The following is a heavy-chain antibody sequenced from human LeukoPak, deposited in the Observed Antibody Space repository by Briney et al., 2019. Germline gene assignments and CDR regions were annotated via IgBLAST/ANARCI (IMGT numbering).Heavy chain of an antibody. CDR2: IYYSGST. Sequence: SETLSLTCTVSGGSMSSYYWSWIRQPPGKGLEWIGYIYYSGSTNYNPSLKSRVTISVDTSKNQFTLKLSSVTAADTAVYYCARGRYGWLPFDYWGQGTLVAVSS. D-gene: IGHD3-16*01. CDR1: GGSMSSYY. J-gene: IGHJ4*02. CDR3: ARGRYGWLPFDY. V-gene: IGHV4-59*01.